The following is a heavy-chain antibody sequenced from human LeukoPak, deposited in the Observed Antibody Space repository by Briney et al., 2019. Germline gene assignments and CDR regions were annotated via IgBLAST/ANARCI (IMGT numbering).Heavy chain of an antibody. J-gene: IGHJ6*03. CDR3: ARKGIGSSRYQNMDV. Sequence: PGGCLRLSCAASGFTFSSYAMSWVRQAPGKGPEWGSTISIDGGRTYYADSVKGRFTVSRDTSKNTLYPQMNSLRAEDTAVYYCARKGIGSSRYQNMDVWGKGTTVTVSS. CDR2: ISIDGGRT. D-gene: IGHD6-25*01. V-gene: IGHV3-23*01. CDR1: GFTFSSYA.